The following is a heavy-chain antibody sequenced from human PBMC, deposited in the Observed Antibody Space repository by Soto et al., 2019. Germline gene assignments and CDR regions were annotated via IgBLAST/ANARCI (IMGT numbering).Heavy chain of an antibody. Sequence: PXATLSLACTVSGGSISSYYWSWIRQPPGKGLEWIGYIYYSGSTNYNPSLKSRVTISVDTSKNQFSLKLSSVTAADTAVYYCARGTSRRLLFHYYYYYGMDVWGQGTTVTVSS. V-gene: IGHV4-59*01. CDR3: ARGTSRRLLFHYYYYYGMDV. CDR1: GGSISSYY. D-gene: IGHD3-3*01. J-gene: IGHJ6*02. CDR2: IYYSGST.